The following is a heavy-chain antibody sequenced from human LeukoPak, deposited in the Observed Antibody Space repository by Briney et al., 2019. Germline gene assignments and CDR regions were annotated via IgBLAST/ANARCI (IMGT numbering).Heavy chain of an antibody. CDR2: IKQDGSEK. V-gene: IGHV3-7*01. CDR1: GFTFSRFW. J-gene: IGHJ4*02. D-gene: IGHD3-10*01. Sequence: GGSLRLSCAASGFTFSRFWMNWVRQAPGKGLEWVANIKQDGSEKYYVDSVKGRFTISRDNAKNSLYLQVNSLRVEDTAVYYCARYDLLIKGSRRNYYIDYWGQGTLVTVSS. CDR3: ARYDLLIKGSRRNYYIDY.